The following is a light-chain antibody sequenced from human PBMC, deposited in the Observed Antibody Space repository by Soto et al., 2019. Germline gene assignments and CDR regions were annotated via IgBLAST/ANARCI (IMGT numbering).Light chain of an antibody. Sequence: EIVMTQSPATLSVSPGERATLSCRASQSVSSNLAWYQQKPGQAPRLLIYGPSTRAIGVPARFSGSRSGTEFTLTITSLQSEDFAVYYCQQRSDWPSTFGQGTKVEV. CDR1: QSVSSN. V-gene: IGKV3-15*01. J-gene: IGKJ1*01. CDR3: QQRSDWPST. CDR2: GPS.